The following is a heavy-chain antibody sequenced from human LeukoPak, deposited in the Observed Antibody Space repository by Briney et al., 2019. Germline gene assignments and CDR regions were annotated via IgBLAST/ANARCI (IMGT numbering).Heavy chain of an antibody. CDR2: ISDDGNNK. D-gene: IGHD2-15*01. CDR1: GFTFSGYG. V-gene: IGHV3-30*03. Sequence: GGSLRLSCAASGFTFSGYGMHWVRQAPGKGLEWVAVISDDGNNKYYVDSVKGRFTISRDNAKNSLYLQMNSLRAEDTAVYYCAREGSRGFAFDIWGQGTMVTVSS. CDR3: AREGSRGFAFDI. J-gene: IGHJ3*02.